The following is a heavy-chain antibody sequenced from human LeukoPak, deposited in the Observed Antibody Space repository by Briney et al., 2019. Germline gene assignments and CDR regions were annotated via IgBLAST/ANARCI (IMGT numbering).Heavy chain of an antibody. J-gene: IGHJ6*03. Sequence: PGWSLRLSCAASGFTLSNYWMHWVRQAPGKGLVWVSRINSDGSSTSYADSVKGRFTISRDNAKNTLYLQMNSLRAEDTAVYYCARVSSGSYFGYYYYYMDVWGKGTTVTVSS. CDR3: ARVSSGSYFGYYYYYMDV. CDR2: INSDGSST. V-gene: IGHV3-74*01. CDR1: GFTLSNYW. D-gene: IGHD1-26*01.